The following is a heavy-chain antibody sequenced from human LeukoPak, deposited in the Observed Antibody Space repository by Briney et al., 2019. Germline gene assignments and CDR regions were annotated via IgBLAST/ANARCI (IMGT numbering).Heavy chain of an antibody. CDR3: AKAPRHPLYYFDY. CDR1: GFTFTSYS. J-gene: IGHJ4*02. V-gene: IGHV3-23*01. CDR2: TSDRGDYT. Sequence: GGSLRLSCAASGFTFTSYSMSWVRQAPGKGLEWVSGTSDRGDYTYYADSVKGRFTISRDNSKNTLYLQMNSLRAEDTAVYYCAKAPRHPLYYFDYWGQGTLVTVSS.